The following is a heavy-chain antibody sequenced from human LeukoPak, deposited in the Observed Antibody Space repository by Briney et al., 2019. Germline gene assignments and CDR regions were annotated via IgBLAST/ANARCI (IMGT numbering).Heavy chain of an antibody. V-gene: IGHV1-2*02. CDR1: GYTFTGYY. D-gene: IGHD5-18*01. CDR2: INPNSGGT. CDR3: ARDRVAAMVAFDI. Sequence: ASVKVSCKASGYTFTGYYMHWVRQAPGQGLEWMGWINPNSGGTNYAQKFQGRVTMTRDTSISTAYMELSRLRSDDTAVYYCARDRVAAMVAFDIWGQGTMVTVSS. J-gene: IGHJ3*02.